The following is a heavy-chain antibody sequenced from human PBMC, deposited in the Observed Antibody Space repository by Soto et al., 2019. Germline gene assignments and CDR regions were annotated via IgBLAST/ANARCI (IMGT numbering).Heavy chain of an antibody. J-gene: IGHJ4*02. CDR2: ISYDGSNK. D-gene: IGHD1-26*01. V-gene: IGHV3-30-3*01. CDR3: ARDSDKGGSPAFDY. CDR1: GFTFSSYS. Sequence: GGSLILSCAASGFTFSSYSMHWVRQAPGKGLEWVAVISYDGSNKYYADSVKGRFTISRDNSKNTLYLQMNSLRAEDTAVYYCARDSDKGGSPAFDYWGQGTLVTVSS.